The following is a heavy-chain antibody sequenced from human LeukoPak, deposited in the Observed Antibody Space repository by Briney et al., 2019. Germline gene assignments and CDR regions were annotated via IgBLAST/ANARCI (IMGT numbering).Heavy chain of an antibody. CDR3: ARDSDYSGNGNGDWFDP. V-gene: IGHV1-18*04. D-gene: IGHD4-11*01. CDR1: GFRFSSFG. CDR2: ISTYFGVT. J-gene: IGHJ5*02. Sequence: ASVNVSCKASGFRFSSFGISWVRQAPGQGCEWMGWISTYFGVTHYAEKFEDRVTMTIDKSTTTAYMELRSLRYDDTAIYYCARDSDYSGNGNGDWFDPWGQGTVVIVSS.